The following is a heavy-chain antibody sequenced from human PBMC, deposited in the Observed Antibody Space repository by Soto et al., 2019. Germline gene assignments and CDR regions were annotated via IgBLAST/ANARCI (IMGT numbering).Heavy chain of an antibody. CDR3: TTLTMLLVHLDY. CDR2: IKSKTDGGTT. J-gene: IGHJ4*02. V-gene: IGHV3-15*07. Sequence: GGSLRLSCAAPGFSFSNAWMNWVRQAPGKGLEWVARIKSKTDGGTTDYAAPVKGRFTISRDDSKKMLYLQMNSLKTEDTAVYYCTTLTMLLVHLDYWGPGTLVTVSS. D-gene: IGHD3-22*01. CDR1: GFSFSNAW.